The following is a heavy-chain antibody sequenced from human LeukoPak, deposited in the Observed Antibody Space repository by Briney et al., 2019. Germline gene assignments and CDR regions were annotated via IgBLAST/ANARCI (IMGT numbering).Heavy chain of an antibody. V-gene: IGHV4-38-2*02. CDR2: MYHSGST. Sequence: SETLSLTCTVSGYSISSGYYWGWIRQPPGKGLEWIGSMYHSGSTYYNPPLKSRVTISEDTSKNQFSLKLRSVTAADTAVYYCARGPRFGELLWHWFDPWGQGTLVIVSS. D-gene: IGHD3-10*01. CDR1: GYSISSGYY. CDR3: ARGPRFGELLWHWFDP. J-gene: IGHJ5*02.